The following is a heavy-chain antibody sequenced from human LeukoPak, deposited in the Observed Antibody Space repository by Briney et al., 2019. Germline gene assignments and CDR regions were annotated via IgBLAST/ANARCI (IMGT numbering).Heavy chain of an antibody. CDR2: IYYSGST. J-gene: IGHJ5*02. Sequence: IPSETLSLTCTVSGGSISSHYWSWIRQPPGKGLEWIGYIYYSGSTNYNPSLKSRVTISVDTSKNQFSLKLSSVTAADTAVYYCARDREQQLVRSGWFDPWGQGTLVTVSS. CDR1: GGSISSHY. D-gene: IGHD6-13*01. V-gene: IGHV4-59*11. CDR3: ARDREQQLVRSGWFDP.